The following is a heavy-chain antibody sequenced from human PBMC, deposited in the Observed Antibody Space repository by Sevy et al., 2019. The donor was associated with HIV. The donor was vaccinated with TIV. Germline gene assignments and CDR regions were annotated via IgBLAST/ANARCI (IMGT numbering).Heavy chain of an antibody. V-gene: IGHV4-31*03. D-gene: IGHD2-8*02. CDR1: GDSITNGDYY. Sequence: SETLSLTCTVSGDSITNGDYYWTWIRQHPGKGLEWIGYIYYTGSTYYNPSLGSRLTMSIDTSKNQFSLRLTSVTAADTAIYYCARGDTVLPTGGFDLWGRGTLVTVSS. CDR2: IYYTGST. J-gene: IGHJ2*01. CDR3: ARGDTVLPTGGFDL.